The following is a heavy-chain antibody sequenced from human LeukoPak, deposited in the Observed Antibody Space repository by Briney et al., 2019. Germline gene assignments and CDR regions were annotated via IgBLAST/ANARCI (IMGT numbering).Heavy chain of an antibody. CDR1: GYTFTGYY. J-gene: IGHJ5*02. Sequence: ASVKVSCKASGYTFTGYYMHWVRQAPGQGLEWMGWINPNGGGTNYAQKFQGRVTMTRDTSISTAYMELSRLRSDDTAVYYCARDRGIVVVPAAIWFDPWGQGTLVTVSS. CDR3: ARDRGIVVVPAAIWFDP. V-gene: IGHV1-2*02. D-gene: IGHD2-2*01. CDR2: INPNGGGT.